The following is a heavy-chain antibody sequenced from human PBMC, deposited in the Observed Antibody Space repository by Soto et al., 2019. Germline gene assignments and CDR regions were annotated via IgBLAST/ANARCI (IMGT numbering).Heavy chain of an antibody. Sequence: QVQLVESGGGVVQPGRSLRLSCAASGFTFSSYGMHWVRQAPGKGLEWVAVISYDGSNKYYADSVKGRFTISSDTSKNTLYLQMTSLRAEDTAVYYCAKDLWELAYYFESWGQGTLVSVSS. D-gene: IGHD1-26*01. V-gene: IGHV3-30*18. CDR1: GFTFSSYG. CDR2: ISYDGSNK. CDR3: AKDLWELAYYFES. J-gene: IGHJ4*02.